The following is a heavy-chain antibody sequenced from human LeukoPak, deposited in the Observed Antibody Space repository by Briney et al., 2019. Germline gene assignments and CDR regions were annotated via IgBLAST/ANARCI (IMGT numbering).Heavy chain of an antibody. Sequence: PGGSLRLSCAASGFTFSPYSMNWVRQAPGKGLEWVSFVSGSGSPIYYADSVKGRFTISRGNARNSLYLQMNSLRAEDTAVYYCARVRGNSYGYVDYRGQGTLVTVSS. CDR2: VSGSGSPI. CDR3: ARVRGNSYGYVDY. CDR1: GFTFSPYS. D-gene: IGHD5-18*01. J-gene: IGHJ4*02. V-gene: IGHV3-48*01.